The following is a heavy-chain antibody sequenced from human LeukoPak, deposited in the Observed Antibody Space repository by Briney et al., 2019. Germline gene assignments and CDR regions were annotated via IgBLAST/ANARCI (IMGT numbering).Heavy chain of an antibody. D-gene: IGHD3-9*01. V-gene: IGHV3-15*01. Sequence: PGGSLRLSCAASGVTFSNAWMSWVRQAPGKGLEWVGRIKSKTDGGTTDYAAPVTGRFTISRDDSKNTLYLQMNSLKTEDTAVYYCTTTEGDRYFDWLFSQYYFDYWGQGTLVTVSS. J-gene: IGHJ4*02. CDR1: GVTFSNAW. CDR3: TTTEGDRYFDWLFSQYYFDY. CDR2: IKSKTDGGTT.